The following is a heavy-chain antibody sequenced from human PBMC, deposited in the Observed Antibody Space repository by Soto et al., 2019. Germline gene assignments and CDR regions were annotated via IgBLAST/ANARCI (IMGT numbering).Heavy chain of an antibody. CDR1: GGSFSGYY. CDR3: ATREEFFDY. CDR2: INHSGST. V-gene: IGHV4-34*01. Sequence: SETLSLTCAVYGGSFSGYYWSWIRQPPGKGLEWIGEINHSGSTNYNPSLKSRVTISVDTSKNQFSLKLSSVTAADTAVYYCATREEFFDYWGQGTLVTVSS. D-gene: IGHD3-10*01. J-gene: IGHJ4*02.